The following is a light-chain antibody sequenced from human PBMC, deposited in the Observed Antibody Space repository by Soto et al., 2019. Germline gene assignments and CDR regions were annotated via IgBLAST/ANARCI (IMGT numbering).Light chain of an antibody. V-gene: IGKV3-20*01. CDR2: GAS. CDR1: QSVSSSL. Sequence: EIVLTQSPGTLSLSPGERATLSCRASQSVSSSLLAWYQQKPGQAPRLLISGASGRATGIPDRFSGSGSGTDFTLTISRLEPEDFAVFYCQHYGSSVTFAQGTRLEIQ. CDR3: QHYGSSVT. J-gene: IGKJ5*01.